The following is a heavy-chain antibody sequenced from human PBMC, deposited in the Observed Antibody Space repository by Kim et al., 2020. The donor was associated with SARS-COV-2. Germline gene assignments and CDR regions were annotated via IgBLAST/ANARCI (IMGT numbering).Heavy chain of an antibody. V-gene: IGHV3-23*01. CDR2: ISGSGGST. CDR1: GFTFSSYA. Sequence: GGSLRLSCAASGFTFSSYAMSWVRQAPGKGLEWVSAISGSGGSTYYADSVKGRFTISRDNSKNTLYLQMNSLRAEDTAVYYCAKDGKGYCSGGSCYPLDYGDSRRGDYWGQGTLVTVSS. D-gene: IGHD2-15*01. CDR3: AKDGKGYCSGGSCYPLDYGDSRRGDY. J-gene: IGHJ4*02.